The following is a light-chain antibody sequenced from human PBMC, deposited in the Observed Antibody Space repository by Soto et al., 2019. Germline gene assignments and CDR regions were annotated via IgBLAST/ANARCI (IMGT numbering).Light chain of an antibody. CDR1: QSISSW. J-gene: IGKJ1*01. Sequence: DLQMTQSPSTLSASVGDRVTITCRASQSISSWLAWYQHKPAKAPKLLIHKASSLESGVPSRFSGSGSGTEFPLTISSLQPDDFATYYCQQYYSYWTFGQGTKVEI. CDR3: QQYYSYWT. CDR2: KAS. V-gene: IGKV1-5*03.